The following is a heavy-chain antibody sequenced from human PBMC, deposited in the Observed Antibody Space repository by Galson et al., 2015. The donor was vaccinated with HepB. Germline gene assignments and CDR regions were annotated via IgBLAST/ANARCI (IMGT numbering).Heavy chain of an antibody. CDR3: AREARGSSGWMNYYYYYGMDV. D-gene: IGHD6-19*01. CDR2: INPNSGGT. CDR1: GYTFTGYY. J-gene: IGHJ6*02. V-gene: IGHV1-2*04. Sequence: SVKVSCKASGYTFTGYYMHWVRQAPGQGLEWMGWINPNSGGTNYAQKFQGWVTMTRDTSISTAYMELSRLRSDDTAVYYCAREARGSSGWMNYYYYYGMDVWGQGTTVTVSS.